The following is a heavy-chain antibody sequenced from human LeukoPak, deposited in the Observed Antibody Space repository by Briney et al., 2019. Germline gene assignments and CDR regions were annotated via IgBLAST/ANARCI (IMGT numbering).Heavy chain of an antibody. J-gene: IGHJ4*02. D-gene: IGHD5/OR15-5a*01. CDR2: MNPNSGNT. CDR3: ARGSFYSVYDFDY. V-gene: IGHV1-8*01. Sequence: APVKVSCKASGYTFPSYVINWVRQPPGKGLDWMGWMNPNSGNTGYAQKFQGRVTMTRNTSISTAYMELSSLRSEDTAVYYCARGSFYSVYDFDYWGQGTLVTVSS. CDR1: GYTFPSYV.